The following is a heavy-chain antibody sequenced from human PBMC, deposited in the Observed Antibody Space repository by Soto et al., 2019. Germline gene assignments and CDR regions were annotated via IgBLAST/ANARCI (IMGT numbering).Heavy chain of an antibody. CDR3: ARPLDYYSYGMDV. V-gene: IGHV1-18*01. Sequence: ASVKVSCKASGYTFSSHGISWVRQAPGHGLEWMGWISVYNGNTNYAQKLRGRVTMTTDTSTGTAYMELRSLRSGDTAVYYCARPLDYYSYGMDVWGQGTTVTVSS. CDR2: ISVYNGNT. J-gene: IGHJ6*02. CDR1: GYTFSSHG.